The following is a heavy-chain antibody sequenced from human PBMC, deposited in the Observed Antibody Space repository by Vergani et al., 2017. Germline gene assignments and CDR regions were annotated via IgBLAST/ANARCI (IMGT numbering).Heavy chain of an antibody. J-gene: IGHJ4*02. CDR2: IYYSGST. Sequence: QVQLQESGPGLVKPSQTLSLTCTVSGGSISSGDYYWSWIRQPPGKGLEWIGYIYYSGSTYYNPSLKSRVTISVDTSKNQFSLTLSSVTAADTAVYYCARMGGYDEGDAFRIGYFDSWGPGILVTVSS. CDR1: GGSISSGDYY. V-gene: IGHV4-30-4*01. D-gene: IGHD3-22*01. CDR3: ARMGGYDEGDAFRIGYFDS.